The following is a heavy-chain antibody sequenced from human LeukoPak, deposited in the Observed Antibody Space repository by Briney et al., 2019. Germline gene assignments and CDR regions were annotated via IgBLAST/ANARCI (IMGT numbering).Heavy chain of an antibody. V-gene: IGHV4-34*01. J-gene: IGHJ4*02. CDR2: INHSGST. CDR3: ARGGGIAAATDY. Sequence: SETLSLTCAVYGGSFSGYYWSWIRQPPGKGLEWNGEINHSGSTNYNPSLKSRVTISVDTSKNQFSLKLSSVTAADTAVYYCARGGGIAAATDYWGQGTLVTVSS. D-gene: IGHD6-13*01. CDR1: GGSFSGYY.